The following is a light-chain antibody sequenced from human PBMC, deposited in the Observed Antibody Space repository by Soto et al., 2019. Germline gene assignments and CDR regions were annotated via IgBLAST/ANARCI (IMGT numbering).Light chain of an antibody. J-gene: IGLJ1*01. Sequence: QSALTQPASVSGSLGQSITISCTGTSSDVGGYNYVSWCQQHPGKAPKLMIYDVSNRPSGVSNRFSGSKSGNTASLTISGLQAEDEADYYCSSYTSSSTLVVFGTGTKLTVL. CDR1: SSDVGGYNY. V-gene: IGLV2-14*01. CDR2: DVS. CDR3: SSYTSSSTLVV.